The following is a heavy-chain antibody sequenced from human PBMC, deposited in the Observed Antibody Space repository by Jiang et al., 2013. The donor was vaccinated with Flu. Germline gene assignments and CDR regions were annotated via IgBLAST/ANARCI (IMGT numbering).Heavy chain of an antibody. Sequence: SVKVSCKASGYTFTGYYMHWVRQAPGQGLEWMGWINPNSGGTNYAQKFQGRVTMTRDTSISTAYMELSRLRSDDTAVYYCARVAWELSFASWAVAFDIWGQGTMVTVSS. V-gene: IGHV1-2*02. D-gene: IGHD1-26*01. CDR1: GYTFTGYY. CDR3: ARVAWELSFASWAVAFDI. CDR2: INPNSGGT. J-gene: IGHJ3*02.